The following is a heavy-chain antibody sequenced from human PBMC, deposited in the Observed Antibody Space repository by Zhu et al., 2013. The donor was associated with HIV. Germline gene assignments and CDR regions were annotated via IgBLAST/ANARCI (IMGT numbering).Heavy chain of an antibody. CDR1: GGTFSSYA. CDR3: ARDRRSGSRQPYNWFDP. V-gene: IGHV1-69*01. J-gene: IGHJ5*02. D-gene: IGHD3-10*01. Sequence: QVQLVQSGAEVKKPGSSVKVSCKASGGTFSSYAISWVRQAPGQGLEWMGGIIPIFGTANYAQKFQGRVTITADESTSTAYMELSSLRSEDTAVYYCARDRRSGSRQPYNWFDPWGPGNPGPPSP. CDR2: IIPIFGTA.